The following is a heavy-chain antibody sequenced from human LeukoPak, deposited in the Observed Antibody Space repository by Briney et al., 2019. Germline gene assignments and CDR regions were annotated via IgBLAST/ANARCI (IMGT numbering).Heavy chain of an antibody. CDR2: MSRVSTYI. V-gene: IGHV3-21*01. J-gene: IGHJ6*03. Sequence: PGGSLTLSCAASGFILSSYTMKWVRQAPGRGLEWVSSMSRVSTYIYYAHSVKGRLTVSRDHAKHSLYLQVNRLGAEDTAGYYCTRGVARNRNHYYYYMDVWGKGTTVTVSS. CDR3: TRGVARNRNHYYYYMDV. D-gene: IGHD5-12*01. CDR1: GFILSSYT.